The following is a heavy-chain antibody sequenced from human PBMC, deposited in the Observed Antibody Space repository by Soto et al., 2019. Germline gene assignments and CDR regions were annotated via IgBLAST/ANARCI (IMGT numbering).Heavy chain of an antibody. CDR2: ISTYNGNT. J-gene: IGHJ6*02. CDR3: AIYHYHVLVLNAPNLYGMDV. CDR1: GYTFTTYD. Sequence: ASVKVCCKASGYTFTTYDISWVRQAPRQGLEWMGRISTYNGNTNYPQSLQGRLTLTTDTSTTTAYMELRSLTSDDTAVYYCAIYHYHVLVLNAPNLYGMDVWGQGTTVTVSS. V-gene: IGHV1-18*01. D-gene: IGHD2-8*01.